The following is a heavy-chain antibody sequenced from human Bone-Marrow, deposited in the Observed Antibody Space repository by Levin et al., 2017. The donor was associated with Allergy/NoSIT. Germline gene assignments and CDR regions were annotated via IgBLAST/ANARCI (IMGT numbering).Heavy chain of an antibody. CDR1: GGSISSYY. CDR2: IYYSGST. D-gene: IGHD3-10*01. Sequence: SETLSLTCTVSGGSISSYYWSWIRQPPGKGLEWIGYIYYSGSTHYNPSLKSRVTISVDTSKNQFSLKLSSVTAADTAVYYCAGGSGSYSSLRVDYWGQGTLVTVSS. J-gene: IGHJ4*02. CDR3: AGGSGSYSSLRVDY. V-gene: IGHV4-59*01.